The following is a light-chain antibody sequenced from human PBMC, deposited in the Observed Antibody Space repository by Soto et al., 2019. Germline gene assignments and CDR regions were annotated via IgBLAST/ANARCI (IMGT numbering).Light chain of an antibody. V-gene: IGKV1-5*03. Sequence: DIPMTQSPSTLSGSVGDRVTITCRASQTISSWLAWYQQKPGKAPKLLIYKASTLKSGVPSRFSGIGSGTEFTLTISSLQPDDFATYYCQHYNSYSEAFGQGTKVELK. J-gene: IGKJ1*01. CDR1: QTISSW. CDR3: QHYNSYSEA. CDR2: KAS.